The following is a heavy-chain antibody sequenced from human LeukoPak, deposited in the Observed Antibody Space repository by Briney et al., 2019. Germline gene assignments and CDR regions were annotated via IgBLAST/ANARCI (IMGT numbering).Heavy chain of an antibody. D-gene: IGHD2/OR15-2a*01. CDR2: INHSGST. V-gene: IGHV4-34*01. J-gene: IGHJ4*02. CDR1: SGSFSGYY. CDR3: AAHPPFYYFDY. Sequence: PSETLSLTCAVYSGSFSGYYWSWIRQPPGKGLEWIGEINHSGSTNYNPSLKSRVTISVDTSKNQFSLKLSSVTAADTAVYYCAAHPPFYYFDYWGQGTLVTVSS.